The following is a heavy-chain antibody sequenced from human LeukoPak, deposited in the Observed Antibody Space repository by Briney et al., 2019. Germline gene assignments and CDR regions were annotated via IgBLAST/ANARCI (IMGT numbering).Heavy chain of an antibody. D-gene: IGHD3-9*01. J-gene: IGHJ5*02. V-gene: IGHV4-39*06. CDR1: GVSISSSSYY. CDR3: ARGYPPYYDILTGSKNWFDP. Sequence: PSETLSLTCTVSGVSISSSSYYWGWLRQPPGKGLEWIGSIYYSGSTYYNPSLRSRVTISVDTSKNQFPLKLSPVTAADTAVYYCARGYPPYYDILTGSKNWFDPWGQGTLVTVSS. CDR2: IYYSGST.